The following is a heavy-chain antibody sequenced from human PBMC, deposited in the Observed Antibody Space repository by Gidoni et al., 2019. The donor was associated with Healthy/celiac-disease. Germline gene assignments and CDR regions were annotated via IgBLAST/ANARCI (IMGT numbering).Heavy chain of an antibody. V-gene: IGHV3-21*01. CDR1: GFTFSSYS. D-gene: IGHD6-19*01. J-gene: IGHJ4*02. Sequence: EVQLVASGGGLVKPGGSLRLSCAASGFTFSSYSMNWVRQAPGKGLEWVSSISSSSSYIYYADSVKGRFTISRDNAKNSLYLQMNSLRAEDTAVYYCARDVSSIAVAGWAFDYWGQGTLVTVSS. CDR2: ISSSSSYI. CDR3: ARDVSSIAVAGWAFDY.